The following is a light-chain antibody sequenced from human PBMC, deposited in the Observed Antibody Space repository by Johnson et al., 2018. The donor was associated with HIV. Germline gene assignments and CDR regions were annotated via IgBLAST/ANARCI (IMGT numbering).Light chain of an antibody. J-gene: IGLJ1*01. CDR1: SSNIGNNY. Sequence: QSVLTQPPSVSAAPGQKVTISCSGSSSNIGNNYVSWYQQVPGTAPKLLIYDNDKRPSGIPDRFSGSKSGTSATLGITGLQTGDEADYYCGTWDSGLSAGGVFGTGTKVTVL. CDR3: GTWDSGLSAGGV. V-gene: IGLV1-51*01. CDR2: DND.